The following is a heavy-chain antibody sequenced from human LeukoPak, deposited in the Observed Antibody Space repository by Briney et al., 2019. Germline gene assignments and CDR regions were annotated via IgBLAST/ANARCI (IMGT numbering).Heavy chain of an antibody. Sequence: PGRSLRLSCAASGFTFSNYAMHWVRQAPGKGLEWVAVISYDGSDKYYADSVKGRFTFSRDNSKNTLYLQMNSLRPEDTAVYYCARDWGRRYSSGWYGDFDYWGQGTLVTVSS. CDR3: ARDWGRRYSSGWYGDFDY. CDR1: GFTFSNYA. CDR2: ISYDGSDK. J-gene: IGHJ4*02. D-gene: IGHD6-19*01. V-gene: IGHV3-30-3*01.